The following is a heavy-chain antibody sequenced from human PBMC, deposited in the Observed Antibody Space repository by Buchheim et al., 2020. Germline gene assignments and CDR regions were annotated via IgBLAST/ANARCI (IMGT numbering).Heavy chain of an antibody. V-gene: IGHV3-30*18. CDR2: ISYDGSNK. CDR3: AKEGEWELHFDY. J-gene: IGHJ4*02. D-gene: IGHD1-26*01. Sequence: QVQLVESGGGVVQPGRSLRLSCVASGFTFSSYGMHWVRQAPGKGLEWVAVISYDGSNKYYADSVKGRFTISRDNSKNTLYLQMNSLRAEDTAVYYCAKEGEWELHFDYWGQGTL. CDR1: GFTFSSYG.